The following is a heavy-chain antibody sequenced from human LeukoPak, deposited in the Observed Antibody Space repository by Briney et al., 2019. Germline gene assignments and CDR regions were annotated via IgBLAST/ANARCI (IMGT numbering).Heavy chain of an antibody. V-gene: IGHV3-33*01. J-gene: IGHJ3*02. CDR1: GFTFSSYG. Sequence: GGSLRLSCAASGFTFSSYGMHWVRQAPGKGLEWVAVIWYDGSNKYYADSVKGRFTISGDNSKNTLYLQMNSLRAEDTAVYYCATGPITIFGVVIKGAFDIWGQGTMVTVSS. CDR3: ATGPITIFGVVIKGAFDI. D-gene: IGHD3-3*01. CDR2: IWYDGSNK.